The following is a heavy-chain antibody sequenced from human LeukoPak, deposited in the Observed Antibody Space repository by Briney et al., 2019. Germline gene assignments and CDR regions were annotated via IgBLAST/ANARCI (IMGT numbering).Heavy chain of an antibody. CDR3: ARDRHCSGGSCYSGGDAFDI. CDR1: GYTFTSYG. CDR2: TSAYNGNT. V-gene: IGHV1-18*01. Sequence: ASVKVSCKASGYTFTSYGIRWVRQAPGQGLEWMGWTSAYNGNTNYAQKLQGRVTMTTDTSTSTAYMELRSLRSDDTAVYYCARDRHCSGGSCYSGGDAFDIWGQGTMVTVSS. J-gene: IGHJ3*02. D-gene: IGHD2-15*01.